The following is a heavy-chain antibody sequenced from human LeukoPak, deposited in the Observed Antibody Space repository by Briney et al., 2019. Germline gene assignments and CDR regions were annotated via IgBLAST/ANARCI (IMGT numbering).Heavy chain of an antibody. V-gene: IGHV4-61*02. D-gene: IGHD3-22*01. Sequence: PSETLSLTCTVSGGSISSGSYYWSWIRQPAGKGLEWIGRIYTSGSTNYNPSPKSRVTISVDTSKNQFSLKLSSVTAADTAVYYCARGPRGITMIVDDAFDIWGQGTMVTVSS. CDR1: GGSISSGSYY. CDR2: IYTSGST. J-gene: IGHJ3*02. CDR3: ARGPRGITMIVDDAFDI.